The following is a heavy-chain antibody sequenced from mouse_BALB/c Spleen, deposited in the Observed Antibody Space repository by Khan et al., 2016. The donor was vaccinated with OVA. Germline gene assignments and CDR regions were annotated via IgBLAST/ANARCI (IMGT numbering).Heavy chain of an antibody. Sequence: VELVESGPGLVAPSQNLSITCTVSGFSLSDYGVSWIRQPPGKGLEWRGVIWGGGSTYYNSALKSRLSISKDNSQNQVFLKMSSLQSDDTAMFYCAKGVWSYYYTLDYWGQGTSVTVSS. CDR1: GFSLSDYG. CDR3: AKGVWSYYYTLDY. CDR2: IWGGGST. V-gene: IGHV2-6-5*01. J-gene: IGHJ4*01.